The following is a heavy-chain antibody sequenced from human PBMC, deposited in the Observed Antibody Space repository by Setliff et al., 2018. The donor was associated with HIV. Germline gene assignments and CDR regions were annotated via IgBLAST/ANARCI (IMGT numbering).Heavy chain of an antibody. CDR2: INHSGST. CDR3: ARLKDIVVVPAVTDDAFDI. D-gene: IGHD2-2*01. Sequence: SETLSLTCAVYGGSFSGYYWSWIRQPPGKGLEWIAEINHSGSTNYNPSLKSRVTISVDTSKNQFSLKLSSVTAADTAVYYCARLKDIVVVPAVTDDAFDIWGQGTMVTVSS. CDR1: GGSFSGYY. J-gene: IGHJ3*02. V-gene: IGHV4-34*01.